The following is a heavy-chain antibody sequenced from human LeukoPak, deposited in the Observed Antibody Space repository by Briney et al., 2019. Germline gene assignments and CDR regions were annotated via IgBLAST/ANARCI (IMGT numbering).Heavy chain of an antibody. J-gene: IGHJ4*02. D-gene: IGHD2-15*01. V-gene: IGHV3-23*01. CDR1: GFTFSSYA. Sequence: GGSLRLSCAASGFTFSSYAMGWVRQAPGKGLEWVSIISGSGTVTYYADSVKGRFTISRDNSKNTLYLQMNSLRAEDTAVYYCAKTSVGEGRIIGSGYFDNWGQGTLVTVSS. CDR2: ISGSGTVT. CDR3: AKTSVGEGRIIGSGYFDN.